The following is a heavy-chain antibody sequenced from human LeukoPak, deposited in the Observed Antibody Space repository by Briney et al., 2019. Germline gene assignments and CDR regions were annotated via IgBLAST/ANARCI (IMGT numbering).Heavy chain of an antibody. V-gene: IGHV1-18*01. CDR2: ISAYNGNT. Sequence: ASVKVSCKASGYTFTSYGISWVRQAPGQGLEWMGWISAYNGNTNYAQKLQGRVTMTTDTSTSKAYMELRSLRSDDTAVYYCARGLLWFGELLGFDYWGQGTLVTVSS. J-gene: IGHJ4*02. CDR3: ARGLLWFGELLGFDY. D-gene: IGHD3-10*01. CDR1: GYTFTSYG.